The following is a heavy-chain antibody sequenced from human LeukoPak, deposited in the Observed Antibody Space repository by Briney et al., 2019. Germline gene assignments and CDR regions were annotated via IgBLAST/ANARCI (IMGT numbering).Heavy chain of an antibody. CDR1: GFTFSSYG. J-gene: IGHJ6*03. CDR2: IRYDGSNK. V-gene: IGHV3-30*02. Sequence: GGSLRLSCAASGFTFSSYGMHWVRQAPGKGLEWVAFIRYDGSNKYYADSVKGRFTISRDNSKNTLYLQMNSLRAEDTAVYYCAKDNAFWSGSLVPAPLHMDVWGKGTTVTVSS. CDR3: AKDNAFWSGSLVPAPLHMDV. D-gene: IGHD3-3*01.